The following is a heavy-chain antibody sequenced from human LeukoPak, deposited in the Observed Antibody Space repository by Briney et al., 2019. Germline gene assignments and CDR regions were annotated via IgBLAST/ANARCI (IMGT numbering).Heavy chain of an antibody. D-gene: IGHD6-13*01. CDR3: ARRRSSWYFDY. J-gene: IGHJ4*02. Sequence: SETLSLTCAVYGGSFSGYYWSWIRQPPGKGLEWIGEINHSGSTNYNPSLKSRVTISVDTSKNQFSLKLSSVTAADTAVYYCARRRSSWYFDYWGQGTLVTVSS. CDR2: INHSGST. CDR1: GGSFSGYY. V-gene: IGHV4-34*01.